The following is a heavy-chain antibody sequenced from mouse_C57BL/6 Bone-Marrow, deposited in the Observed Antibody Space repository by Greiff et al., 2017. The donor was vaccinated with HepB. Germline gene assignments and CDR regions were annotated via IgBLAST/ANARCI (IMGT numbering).Heavy chain of an antibody. V-gene: IGHV5-9*01. D-gene: IGHD1-1*01. CDR3: ARHPPFYYYGSSLYAMDY. CDR1: GFTFSSYT. CDR2: ISGGGGNT. Sequence: EVHLVESGGGLVKPGGSLKLSCAASGFTFSSYTMSWVRQTPEKRLEWVATISGGGGNTYYPDSVKGRFTISRDNAKNTLYLQMSSLRSEDTALYYCARHPPFYYYGSSLYAMDYWGQGTSVTVSS. J-gene: IGHJ4*01.